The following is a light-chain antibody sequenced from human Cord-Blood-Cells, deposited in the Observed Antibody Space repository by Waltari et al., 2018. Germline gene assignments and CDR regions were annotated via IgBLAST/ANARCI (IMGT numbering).Light chain of an antibody. CDR2: EVS. J-gene: IGLJ1*01. CDR3: SSYTSSSTYV. V-gene: IGLV2-14*01. Sequence: SALTQPASVSGSPGQSITISCTGTSSDVGGYKHVPWYQQHPGKAPKLMIYEVSNRPSGVSNRFSGSKSGNTASLTISGLQAEDEADYYCSSYTSSSTYVFGTGTKVTVL. CDR1: SSDVGGYKH.